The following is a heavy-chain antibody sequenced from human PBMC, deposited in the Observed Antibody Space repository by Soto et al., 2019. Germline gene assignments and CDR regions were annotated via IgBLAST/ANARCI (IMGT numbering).Heavy chain of an antibody. CDR3: TRDYCGGDCHDAFDI. Sequence: GGSLRLSCTPSGFTLGDYGMSWFRQAPGKGLEWVGFIRSKANGGETQYAASVQGRFTISRDDSKSIAYLQMNSLKTEDTAVYYCTRDYCGGDCHDAFDIWGQGTMVTVS. V-gene: IGHV3-49*03. D-gene: IGHD2-21*02. CDR2: IRSKANGGET. J-gene: IGHJ3*02. CDR1: GFTLGDYG.